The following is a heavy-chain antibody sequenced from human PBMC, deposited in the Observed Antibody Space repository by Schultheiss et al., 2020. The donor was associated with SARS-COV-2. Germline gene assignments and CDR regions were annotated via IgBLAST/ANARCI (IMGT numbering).Heavy chain of an antibody. J-gene: IGHJ6*02. V-gene: IGHV3-21*01. CDR3: ARTISNYYGSGPWYFDL. CDR1: GFTFGDYA. CDR2: ISSSSSYI. D-gene: IGHD3-10*01. Sequence: GGSLRLSCTASGFTFGDYAMSWVRQAPGKGLEWVSSISSSSSYIYYADSVKGRFTISRDNAKNSLYLQMNSLRAEDTAVYYCARTISNYYGSGPWYFDLWGQGTTVTVSS.